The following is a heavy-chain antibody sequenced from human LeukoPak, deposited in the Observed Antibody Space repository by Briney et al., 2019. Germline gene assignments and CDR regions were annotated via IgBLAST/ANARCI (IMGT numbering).Heavy chain of an antibody. CDR2: IRYDGSNK. CDR1: GFTFSSYG. J-gene: IGHJ4*02. D-gene: IGHD2-21*01. CDR3: AKDRLRWPYQGRVDY. V-gene: IGHV3-30*02. Sequence: GGSLRLSCAASGFTFSSYGMHWVRQAPGKGLERVAFIRYDGSNKYYADSVKGRFTISRDNSKNTLYLQMNSLRAEDTAVYYCAKDRLRWPYQGRVDYWGQGTLVTVSS.